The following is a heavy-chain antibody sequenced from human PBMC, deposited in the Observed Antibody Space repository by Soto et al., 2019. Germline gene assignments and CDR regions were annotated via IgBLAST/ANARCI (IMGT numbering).Heavy chain of an antibody. V-gene: IGHV4-59*01. CDR3: AAGEASSRNLAPYYLDF. Sequence: SETLSLTCTVSGGSISSYYWSWIRQPPGKGLEWIGYIYYSGSTNYNPSLKSRVTISVDTSKNQFSLKLLSVTTADTAVYFCAAGEASSRNLAPYYLDFWGQGTLVTVSS. CDR1: GGSISSYY. J-gene: IGHJ4*02. D-gene: IGHD6-13*01. CDR2: IYYSGST.